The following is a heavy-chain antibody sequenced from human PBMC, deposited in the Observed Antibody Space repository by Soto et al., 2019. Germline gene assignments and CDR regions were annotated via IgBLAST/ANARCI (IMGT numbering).Heavy chain of an antibody. CDR1: GYTFTSYY. Sequence: GASVKVSCKASGYTFTSYYMHWVRQAPGQGLEWMGIINPSGGSTSYAQKFQGRVTMTRDTSTSTVYMELSSLRSEDTAVYYCARDEYSSSWGSGCHYFDYWGQGTLVTVAS. CDR3: ARDEYSSSWGSGCHYFDY. J-gene: IGHJ4*02. D-gene: IGHD6-13*01. CDR2: INPSGGST. V-gene: IGHV1-46*01.